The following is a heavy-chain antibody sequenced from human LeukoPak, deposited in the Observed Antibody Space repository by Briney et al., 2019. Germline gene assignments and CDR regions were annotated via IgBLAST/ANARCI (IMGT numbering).Heavy chain of an antibody. J-gene: IGHJ3*02. CDR2: ISAYNGKT. CDR1: GYEFSSYG. Sequence: ASVKVSCKASGYEFSSYGISWVRQAPGQGLEWRGWISAYNGKTKYAEKLQGRLTITTETSTSIGYMELRSLTSGDTAVYYCAKDSPRDDYVRGSYRYSRRGLDIWGQGTLVTASS. CDR3: AKDSPRDDYVRGSYRYSRRGLDI. D-gene: IGHD3-16*02. V-gene: IGHV1-18*01.